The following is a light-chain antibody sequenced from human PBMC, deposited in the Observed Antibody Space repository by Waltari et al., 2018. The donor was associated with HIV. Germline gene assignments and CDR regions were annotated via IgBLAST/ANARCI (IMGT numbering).Light chain of an antibody. CDR3: QQYGSSLHS. V-gene: IGKV3D-20*01. J-gene: IGKJ2*03. CDR1: QRVSSSY. Sequence: IVLTQSPATPSLFPGARATLSCGASQRVSSSYVAWYQQKPGLAPRLLIYDASRRATGIPDRFSGSASETDFYLTISRLETEDCAVYCGQQYGSSLHSFGQGTKLEIK. CDR2: DAS.